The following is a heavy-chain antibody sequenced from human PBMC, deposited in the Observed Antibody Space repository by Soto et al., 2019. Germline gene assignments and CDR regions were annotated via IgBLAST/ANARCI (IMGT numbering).Heavy chain of an antibody. Sequence: SETLSLTCTVSGGSISSSSYYWGWIRQPPGKGLEWIGSIYYSGSTYYNPSLKSRVTISVDTSKNQFSLKLSSVTAADTAVYYCARLPITMVRGVIDGHAYYYYYGMDVWGQGTTVTVSS. CDR1: GGSISSSSYY. D-gene: IGHD3-10*01. J-gene: IGHJ6*02. CDR3: ARLPITMVRGVIDGHAYYYYYGMDV. CDR2: IYYSGST. V-gene: IGHV4-39*01.